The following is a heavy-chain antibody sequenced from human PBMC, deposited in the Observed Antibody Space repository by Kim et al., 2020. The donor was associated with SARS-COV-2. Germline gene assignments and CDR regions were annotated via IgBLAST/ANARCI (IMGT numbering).Heavy chain of an antibody. Sequence: STSYAQKFQGRVTMTRDTSTSTVYLELSSLRSEDTAVYSCTRSPGGILDYWGQGTLVTVSS. J-gene: IGHJ4*02. V-gene: IGHV1-46*01. CDR2: ST. D-gene: IGHD3-16*01. CDR3: TRSPGGILDY.